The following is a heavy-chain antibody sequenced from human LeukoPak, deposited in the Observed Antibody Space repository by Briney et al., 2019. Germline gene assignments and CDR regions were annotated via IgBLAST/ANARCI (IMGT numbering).Heavy chain of an antibody. J-gene: IGHJ4*02. CDR1: GGSISSYY. CDR3: ARGRKMATIRYFDY. Sequence: SETLSLTCTVSGGSISSYYWSWIRQPPGKGLEWIGYIYYSGSTNYNPSLKSRVTISVDTSKNQFSLKLSSVTAADTAVYYCARGRKMATIRYFDYWGQGTLVTVSS. CDR2: IYYSGST. D-gene: IGHD5-24*01. V-gene: IGHV4-59*01.